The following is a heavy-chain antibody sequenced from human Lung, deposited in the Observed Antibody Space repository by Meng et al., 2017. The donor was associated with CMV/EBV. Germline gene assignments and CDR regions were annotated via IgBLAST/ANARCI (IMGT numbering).Heavy chain of an antibody. Sequence: SXTLSLXCAVYGGSFSGYYWSWICQPPGKGLEWIGEINHSGSTNYNPSLKSRVTISVDTSKNQFSLKLSSVTAADTAVYYCARARVVPAYYYGMDVWGQGTTVTVSS. J-gene: IGHJ6*02. CDR2: INHSGST. CDR3: ARARVVPAYYYGMDV. D-gene: IGHD2-2*01. V-gene: IGHV4-34*01. CDR1: GGSFSGYY.